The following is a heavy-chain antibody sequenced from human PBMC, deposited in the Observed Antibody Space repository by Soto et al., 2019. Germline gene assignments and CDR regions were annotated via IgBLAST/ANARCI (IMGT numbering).Heavy chain of an antibody. V-gene: IGHV4-59*12. CDR2: IYYSGST. CDR1: GGSISSYY. D-gene: IGHD2-2*01. Sequence: SETLSLTCTVSGGSISSYYWSWIRQPPGKGLEWIGDIYYSGSTNYNPSLKSRVTISVDTSKNQISLKLSYVTAADTAVYYCARMEEDIVVVPAADAFDIWGQGTMVTVSS. J-gene: IGHJ3*02. CDR3: ARMEEDIVVVPAADAFDI.